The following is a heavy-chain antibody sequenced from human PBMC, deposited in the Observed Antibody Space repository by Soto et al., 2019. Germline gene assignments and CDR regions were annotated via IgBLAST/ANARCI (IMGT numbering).Heavy chain of an antibody. V-gene: IGHV4-31*03. Sequence: QVQLQESGPGLVKPSQTLSLTCTVSGGSISSGGYYWSWIRQHPGKGLEWIGYIYYSGSTYYNPSLKSRVTISVDTSKNQFSLKLSSVTAADTAVYYCARVITIFGVVKERFDPWGQGTLVTVSS. J-gene: IGHJ5*02. CDR1: GGSISSGGYY. CDR2: IYYSGST. CDR3: ARVITIFGVVKERFDP. D-gene: IGHD3-3*01.